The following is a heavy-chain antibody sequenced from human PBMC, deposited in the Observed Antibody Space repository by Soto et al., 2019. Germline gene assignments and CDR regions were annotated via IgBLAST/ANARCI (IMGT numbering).Heavy chain of an antibody. CDR2: IIPSFGTP. J-gene: IGHJ5*02. D-gene: IGHD1-26*01. CDR3: ARGSSSTVAPTGWFDP. V-gene: IGHV1-69*01. Sequence: QVQLVQSGDEVKKPGSSVKVSCKASGGSFSSYAFSWVRQAPGQGLEWMGGIIPSFGTPNYAQRFQGRVTISADESTTTVYMDLRRLRSEDTAVYYCARGSSSTVAPTGWFDPWGQGTLVTVSS. CDR1: GGSFSSYA.